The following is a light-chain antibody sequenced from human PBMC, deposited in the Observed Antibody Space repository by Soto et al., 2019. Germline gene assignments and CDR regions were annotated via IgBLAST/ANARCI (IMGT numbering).Light chain of an antibody. Sequence: AIQLTQSPSSLSASVGDRVTITCRPSKGRRYDLHWYQQKPGKARNRMSYAASSLRSGVPLRFSGSGSGKDFTLTITSLQPEDFGTCYCLQDYKYPWTLGQGTKVDLK. CDR3: LQDYKYPWT. J-gene: IGKJ1*01. CDR1: KGRRYD. CDR2: AAS. V-gene: IGKV1-6*01.